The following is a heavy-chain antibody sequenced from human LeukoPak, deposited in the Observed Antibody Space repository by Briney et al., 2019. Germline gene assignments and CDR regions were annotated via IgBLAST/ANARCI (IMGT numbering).Heavy chain of an antibody. Sequence: GGSLRLSCAASGFTFSSYWMHWVRQAPGKGLVWVSRINSDGSSTSYADSVKGRFTISRDNAKNTQYLQMNSLRAEDTAVYYCARDSADSNGLYWGQGTLVTVSS. CDR3: ARDSADSNGLY. D-gene: IGHD4-11*01. V-gene: IGHV3-74*01. CDR2: INSDGSST. CDR1: GFTFSSYW. J-gene: IGHJ4*02.